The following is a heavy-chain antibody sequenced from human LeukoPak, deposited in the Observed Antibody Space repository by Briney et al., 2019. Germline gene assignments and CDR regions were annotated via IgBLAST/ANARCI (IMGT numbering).Heavy chain of an antibody. V-gene: IGHV3-30*03. CDR3: VAEFDY. J-gene: IGHJ4*02. CDR1: GFTFSSYG. D-gene: IGHD6-13*01. CDR2: ISYDGSSK. Sequence: GRSLRLSCAASGFTFSSYGMHWVRQAPGKGLEWVAVISYDGSSKYYADSVKGRFTISRDNSKNTLYLQMNSLRAEDTAVYYCVAEFDYWGQGTLVTVSS.